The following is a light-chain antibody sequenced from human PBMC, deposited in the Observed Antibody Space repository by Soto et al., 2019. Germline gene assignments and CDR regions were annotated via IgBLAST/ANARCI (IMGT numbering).Light chain of an antibody. CDR2: KAS. CDR1: QSINMW. Sequence: DIQMTQSPSTLSASVGDRVTITCRANQSINMWLAWYQQKPGKAPKLLIQKASSLESGVPSRFSGGGSGTEFTLTISSLKPDDFATYYCQQYDRSSRTFGQGTKVDIK. J-gene: IGKJ1*01. V-gene: IGKV1-5*03. CDR3: QQYDRSSRT.